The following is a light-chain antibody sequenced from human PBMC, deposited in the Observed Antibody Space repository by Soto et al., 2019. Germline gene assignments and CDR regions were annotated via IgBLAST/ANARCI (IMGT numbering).Light chain of an antibody. V-gene: IGLV1-44*01. Sequence: QAVVTQPPSASVTPGQRVTISCSGSTSNIVTNTVNWDQQLPGTAPKLLIYNKIQRPSAVPGRFSGSKSGTSASLAINGLQSADEADYYCAAWDDRLSGLVFGGGTKLTVL. CDR2: NKI. CDR3: AAWDDRLSGLV. CDR1: TSNIVTNT. J-gene: IGLJ2*01.